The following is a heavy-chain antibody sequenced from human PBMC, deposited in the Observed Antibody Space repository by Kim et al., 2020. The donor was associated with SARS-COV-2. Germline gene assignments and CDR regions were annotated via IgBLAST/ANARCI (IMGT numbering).Heavy chain of an antibody. D-gene: IGHD3-10*01. CDR1: GFTFNTYA. CDR2: IFSGGTST. Sequence: GGSLRLSCAASGFTFNTYAMAWVRQAPGKGLEWVSVIFSGGTSTYYADSVKGRFTISRDNSKNMLYLQMNSLRAEDTAVYYCAKAGGSGSYSFDYWGQGTLVTVSS. V-gene: IGHV3-23*03. J-gene: IGHJ4*02. CDR3: AKAGGSGSYSFDY.